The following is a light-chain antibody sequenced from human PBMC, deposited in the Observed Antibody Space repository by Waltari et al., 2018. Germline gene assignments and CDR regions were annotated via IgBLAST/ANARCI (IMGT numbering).Light chain of an antibody. J-gene: IGLJ1*01. V-gene: IGLV2-23*02. CDR3: CSYSGSSTSLG. CDR1: SSDVRNYNL. CDR2: EVT. Sequence: QSALTQPASVSGSPGQSSTISCTGTSSDVRNYNLVSWYQQHPGKAPKLMIYEVTKRPSGVSNRFSRSKSGTTASLTISVLQADDEADYYCCSYSGSSTSLGFGTGTKVTV.